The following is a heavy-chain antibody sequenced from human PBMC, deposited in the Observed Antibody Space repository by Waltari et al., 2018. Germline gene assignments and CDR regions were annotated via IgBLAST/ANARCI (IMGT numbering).Heavy chain of an antibody. D-gene: IGHD3-22*01. Sequence: QVQLVESGGGVVQPGRSLRLSCAASGFTFSSYAMHWVRQAPGKGLEWVAVISYDGSNKYYADSVKGRFTISRDNSKNTLYLQMNSLRAEDTAVYYCAREYYYDSSGSEGYWGQGTLVTVSS. CDR1: GFTFSSYA. V-gene: IGHV3-30-3*01. J-gene: IGHJ4*02. CDR3: AREYYYDSSGSEGY. CDR2: ISYDGSNK.